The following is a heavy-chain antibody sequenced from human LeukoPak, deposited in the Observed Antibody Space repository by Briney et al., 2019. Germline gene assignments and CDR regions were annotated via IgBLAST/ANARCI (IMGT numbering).Heavy chain of an antibody. V-gene: IGHV4-30-4*01. Sequence: SETLSLTCTVSGGSISSGDYYWSWIRQPPGKGLEWIGYIYYSGSTYYNPSLKSRVTISVDTSKNQFSLKLSSVTAADTAVYYCAREATVATGFDHWGQGTLVTVSS. CDR2: IYYSGST. CDR3: AREATVATGFDH. D-gene: IGHD4-17*01. CDR1: GGSISSGDYY. J-gene: IGHJ4*02.